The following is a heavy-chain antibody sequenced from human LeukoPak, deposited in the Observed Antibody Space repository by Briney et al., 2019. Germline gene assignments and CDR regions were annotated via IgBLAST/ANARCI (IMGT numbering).Heavy chain of an antibody. D-gene: IGHD4-17*01. CDR3: ARQRKVTTVTTTNWFDP. CDR1: GYTFTGYY. J-gene: IGHJ5*02. CDR2: INPNSGGT. Sequence: ASVKVSCKASGYTFTGYYMHWVLQAPGQGLEWMGRINPNSGGTNYAQKFQGRVTMTRDTSISTAYMELSRLRSDDTAVYYCARQRKVTTVTTTNWFDPWGQGTLVTVSS. V-gene: IGHV1-2*06.